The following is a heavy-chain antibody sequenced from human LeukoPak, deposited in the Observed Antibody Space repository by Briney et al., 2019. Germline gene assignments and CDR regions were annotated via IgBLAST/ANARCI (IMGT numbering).Heavy chain of an antibody. V-gene: IGHV3-66*01. CDR1: GFTVSSNY. J-gene: IGHJ5*02. CDR2: IYSGGST. CDR3: ARRPGYCSSTSCSVARAGRFDP. Sequence: GGSLRLSCAASGFTVSSNYMSWVRQAPGKGLEWVSVIYSGGSTYYADSVKGRFTISRDNSKNTLYLQMNSLRAEDTAVYYCARRPGYCSSTSCSVARAGRFDPWGQGTLVTVSS. D-gene: IGHD2-2*01.